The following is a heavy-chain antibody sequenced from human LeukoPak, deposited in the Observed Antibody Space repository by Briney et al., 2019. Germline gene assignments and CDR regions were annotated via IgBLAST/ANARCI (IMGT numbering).Heavy chain of an antibody. D-gene: IGHD5-18*01. CDR1: GFTFSSYA. CDR2: ISGSGGST. V-gene: IGHV3-23*01. Sequence: PGGSLRLSCAASGFTFSSYAMSWVRQAPGKGLEWVSAISGSGGSTYYADSVKGRFTISRDNSKNTLSLQMNSLRAEDTAIYYCARASGYNFGPNYDLDYWGQGTLVSVSS. CDR3: ARASGYNFGPNYDLDY. J-gene: IGHJ4*02.